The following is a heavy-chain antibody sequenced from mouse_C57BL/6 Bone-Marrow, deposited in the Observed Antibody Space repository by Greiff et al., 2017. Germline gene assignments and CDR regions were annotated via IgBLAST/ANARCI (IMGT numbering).Heavy chain of an antibody. V-gene: IGHV1-15*01. CDR3: TRWRSNYYAMDY. CDR1: GYTFTDYE. Sequence: VQLQQSGAELVRPGASVTLSCKASGYTFTDYEMHWVKQTPVHGLEWIGAIDPETGGTAYNQKFKGKAILTADKSSSTAYMELRSLTSEDSAVYYCTRWRSNYYAMDYWGQGTSVTVSS. D-gene: IGHD2-5*01. CDR2: IDPETGGT. J-gene: IGHJ4*01.